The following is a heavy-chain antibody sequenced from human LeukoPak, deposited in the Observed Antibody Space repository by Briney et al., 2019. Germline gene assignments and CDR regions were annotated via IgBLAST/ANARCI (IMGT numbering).Heavy chain of an antibody. D-gene: IGHD5-18*01. CDR2: IYHSGST. CDR3: ARELGYSYGYGPHDAFDI. J-gene: IGHJ3*02. Sequence: KPSETLSLTCTVSGGSISSYYWSWIRQPPGKRLEWIGYIYHSGSTYYNPSLKSRATLSVDTSKNQFSLQLSSVTAADTAVYHCARELGYSYGYGPHDAFDIWGQGTMVTVSS. CDR1: GGSISSYY. V-gene: IGHV4-59*01.